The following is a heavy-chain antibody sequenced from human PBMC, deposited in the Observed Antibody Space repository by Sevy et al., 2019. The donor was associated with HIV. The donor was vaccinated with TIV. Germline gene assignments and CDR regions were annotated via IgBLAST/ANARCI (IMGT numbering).Heavy chain of an antibody. CDR2: IRYSGET. Sequence: SDTLSLTCTVSGASISSSGYYWGLIRQPPGKGLEWIASIRYSGETFYNPSLKSRVTISADTSKNQFSLQLSSVTAADTAIYFCAGPILTYNSGWRYYDYWGQGTVVTVSS. CDR1: GASISSSGYY. J-gene: IGHJ4*02. V-gene: IGHV4-39*01. CDR3: AGPILTYNSGWRYYDY. D-gene: IGHD6-19*01.